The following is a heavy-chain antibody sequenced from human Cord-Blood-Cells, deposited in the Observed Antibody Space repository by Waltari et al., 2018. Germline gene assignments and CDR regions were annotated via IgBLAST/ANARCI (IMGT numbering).Heavy chain of an antibody. Sequence: EVQLVESGGGLVQPGRSLRLSCAASVFTFDDYAMHWVRQAPGKGLEWVSVISWNSGSIGYADSVKGRFTISRDNAKNSLYLQMNSLRAEDTALYYCAKDIVPVYDFWSGYDAFDIWGQGTMVTVSS. CDR3: AKDIVPVYDFWSGYDAFDI. CDR1: VFTFDDYA. CDR2: ISWNSGSI. D-gene: IGHD3-3*01. J-gene: IGHJ3*02. V-gene: IGHV3-9*01.